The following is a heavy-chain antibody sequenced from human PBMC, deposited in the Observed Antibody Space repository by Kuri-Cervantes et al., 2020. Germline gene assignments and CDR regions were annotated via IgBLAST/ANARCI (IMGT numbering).Heavy chain of an antibody. Sequence: ESLKISCAVYGGSLRGYYWAWIRQPPGKGLEWIGEINHSGSTNYNSSLKNRVNILVDTLRKQFSLKVTSVTAADTALYYCVDNRLHQGVGYFQHWGQGTLVTVSS. J-gene: IGHJ1*01. CDR3: VDNRLHQGVGYFQH. D-gene: IGHD1-14*01. CDR1: GGSLRGYY. V-gene: IGHV4-34*01. CDR2: INHSGST.